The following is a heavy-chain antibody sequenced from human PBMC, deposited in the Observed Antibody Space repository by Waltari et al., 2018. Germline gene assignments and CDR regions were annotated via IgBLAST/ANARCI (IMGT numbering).Heavy chain of an antibody. J-gene: IGHJ4*02. CDR3: ASPSFSSPTSAGY. CDR2: INPKTSDI. D-gene: IGHD2-2*01. V-gene: IGHV1-2*06. CDR1: GYPFSGYY. Sequence: QVQLVQSGAEVKKPGAAVKVSCKAFGYPFSGYYMYWVRQAPGKGLEWMGRINPKTSDIDYSQKFQGRFTMTADTSINTVYMELRRLRSDDTAVYFCASPSFSSPTSAGYWGQGTLVTVSS.